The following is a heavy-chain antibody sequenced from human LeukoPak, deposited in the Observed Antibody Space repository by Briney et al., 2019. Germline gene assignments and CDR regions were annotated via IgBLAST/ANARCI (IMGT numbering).Heavy chain of an antibody. J-gene: IGHJ4*02. Sequence: SETLSLTCTVSGDSISSSSYYWSWIRQPAGMGLEWIGRIYTSGSTNYNPSLKSRVTISVDTSKNQFSLKLSSVTAADTAVYFCARAGGSYDSSGYYFKWGQGTLITVSS. D-gene: IGHD3-22*01. CDR2: IYTSGST. CDR1: GDSISSSSYY. V-gene: IGHV4-61*02. CDR3: ARAGGSYDSSGYYFK.